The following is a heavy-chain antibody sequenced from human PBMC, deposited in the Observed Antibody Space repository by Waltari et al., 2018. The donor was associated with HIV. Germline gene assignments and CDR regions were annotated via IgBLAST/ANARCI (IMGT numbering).Heavy chain of an antibody. V-gene: IGHV1-24*01. CDR3: CTRDCLKRHLPDYYFYGMDV. J-gene: IGHJ6*02. Sequence: QVQLMQSGAEVRKPGASVKVSCRVSGYTLTDLSIPWVRQTPEKGLEWMGGFDPEDGETVYAQKFQGRVFMTDDISAGTAYMEVNSLRFEDTGIYFCCTRDCLKRHLPDYYFYGMDVWGQGTTITVSS. D-gene: IGHD2-21*01. CDR2: FDPEDGET. CDR1: GYTLTDLS.